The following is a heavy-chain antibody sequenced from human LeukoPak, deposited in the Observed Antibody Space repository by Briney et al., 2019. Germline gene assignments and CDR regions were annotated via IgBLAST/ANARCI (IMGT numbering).Heavy chain of an antibody. J-gene: IGHJ4*02. CDR2: VSFGGDT. V-gene: IGHV4-39*07. CDR3: ARVRGRDGYSDY. CDR1: GASISSSRSY. D-gene: IGHD5-24*01. Sequence: SETLSLTCTVSGASISSSRSYGAWIRQPPGKGLEWIASVSFGGDTYYNPSLKSRVSISADTSKNIFSLRLTSVTAADTAVYYCARVRGRDGYSDYWGQGILVIVSA.